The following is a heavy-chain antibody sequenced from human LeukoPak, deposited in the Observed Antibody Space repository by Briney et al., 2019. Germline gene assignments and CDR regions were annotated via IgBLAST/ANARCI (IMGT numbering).Heavy chain of an antibody. D-gene: IGHD6-13*01. CDR1: SGSISTYY. CDR3: ARGSVWSRFVDY. J-gene: IGHJ4*02. CDR2: ILYTGST. V-gene: IGHV4-59*01. Sequence: SETLSLTCTVSSGSISTYYWTWIRQPPGKALEWIGNILYTGSTNYNPSLKSRLTISVDTSKKEFSLKLTSVTAADTAVYYCARGSVWSRFVDYWGQGALVTVSS.